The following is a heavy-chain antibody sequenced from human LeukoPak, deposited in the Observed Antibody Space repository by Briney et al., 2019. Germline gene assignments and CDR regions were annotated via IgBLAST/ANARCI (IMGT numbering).Heavy chain of an antibody. CDR2: IHSDGTT. CDR3: ARHVRPWGAFVSRGFDY. V-gene: IGHV4-59*08. CDR1: GGSLTNYY. D-gene: IGHD1-26*01. J-gene: IGHJ4*02. Sequence: SETLSLTCSVSGGSLTNYYWGWVRQPPGKGLEYIGYIHSDGTTNYNPSLKSRVTVSLDTSRTHFSLRLSFVTAADTAVYYCARHVRPWGAFVSRGFDYWGQGTLVTVSS.